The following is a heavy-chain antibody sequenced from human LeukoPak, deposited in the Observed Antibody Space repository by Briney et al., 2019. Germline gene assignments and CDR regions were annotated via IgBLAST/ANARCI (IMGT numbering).Heavy chain of an antibody. V-gene: IGHV3-49*03. CDR2: IRSKAYGGTT. CDR3: TSSGSYPGYAFDI. D-gene: IGHD1-26*01. J-gene: IGHJ3*02. Sequence: GGSLRLSCTASGFTFGDYAMSWFRQAPGKGLEWVGFIRSKAYGGTTEYAASVKGRFTISRDDSKSIAYLQMNSLKTEDTAVYYCTSSGSYPGYAFDIWGQGTMVTVSS. CDR1: GFTFGDYA.